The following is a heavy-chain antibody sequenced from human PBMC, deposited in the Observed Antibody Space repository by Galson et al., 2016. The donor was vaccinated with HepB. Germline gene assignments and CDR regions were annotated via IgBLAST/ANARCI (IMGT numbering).Heavy chain of an antibody. D-gene: IGHD1-26*01. Sequence: SETLSLTCSVSGGSFNSNDYCWGWIRQPPGKGLEWIGSVYYSGSTYYNPSLKSRVTISVDTSKNQFSLKVTSVTADDTAIYYCARVGGASYYEWLYWGQGTLVTVSS. J-gene: IGHJ4*02. CDR1: GGSFNSNDYC. V-gene: IGHV4-39*07. CDR3: ARVGGASYYEWLY. CDR2: VYYSGST.